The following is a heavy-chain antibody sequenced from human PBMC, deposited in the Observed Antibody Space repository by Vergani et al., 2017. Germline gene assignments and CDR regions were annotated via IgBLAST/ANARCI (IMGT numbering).Heavy chain of an antibody. D-gene: IGHD2-15*01. CDR1: GGSISSSSYY. CDR3: ARLVVVAVRAAFDI. Sequence: QLQLQESGPGLVKPSETLSLTCTVSGGSISSSSYYWGWIRQPPGKGLEWIGGIYYSGSTYYNPSLKSRVTISVDTSKNQFSLKLSSVTAADTAVYYCARLVVVAVRAAFDIWGQGTMVTVSS. V-gene: IGHV4-39*01. J-gene: IGHJ3*02. CDR2: IYYSGST.